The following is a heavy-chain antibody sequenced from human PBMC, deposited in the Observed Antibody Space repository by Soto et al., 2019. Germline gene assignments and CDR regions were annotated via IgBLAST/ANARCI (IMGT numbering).Heavy chain of an antibody. Sequence: SETLSLTCAVSGYSISSSHWWMWVRQPPGKGLEWIGEIYHSGSTNYNPSFKSRVTMSVDMSNNQFSLKLTSVSAADTALYYCARDRGATTHTGYDYWGPGTLVTFSS. V-gene: IGHV4-4*02. J-gene: IGHJ4*02. D-gene: IGHD1-26*01. CDR1: GYSISSSHW. CDR2: IYHSGST. CDR3: ARDRGATTHTGYDY.